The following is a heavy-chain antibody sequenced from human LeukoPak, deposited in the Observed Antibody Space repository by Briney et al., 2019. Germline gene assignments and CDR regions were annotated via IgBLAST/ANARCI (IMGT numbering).Heavy chain of an antibody. D-gene: IGHD4/OR15-4a*01. CDR3: ARVGAVQTFDY. Sequence: LVKVSCKASGYTFTGYYMHWVRQAPGQGLEWMGGIIPIFGTANYAQKFQGRVTITTDESTSTAYMELSSLRSEDTAVYYCARVGAVQTFDYWGQGTLVTVSS. J-gene: IGHJ4*02. CDR2: IIPIFGTA. CDR1: GYTFTGYY. V-gene: IGHV1-69*05.